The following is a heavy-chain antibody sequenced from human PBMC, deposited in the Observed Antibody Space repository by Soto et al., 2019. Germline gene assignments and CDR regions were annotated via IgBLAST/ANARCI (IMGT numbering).Heavy chain of an antibody. J-gene: IGHJ4*02. D-gene: IGHD3-10*01. Sequence: EVQLVESGGGLVQPGGSLRLSCAASGFTFSSYWMSWVRQAPGKGLEWVANIKQDGSEKYYVDSVKGRFTISGDNAKNSLYLQMNSLRAEDTAVYYCARSRITMVRGVIKPALFDYWGQGTLVTVSS. CDR1: GFTFSSYW. V-gene: IGHV3-7*01. CDR2: IKQDGSEK. CDR3: ARSRITMVRGVIKPALFDY.